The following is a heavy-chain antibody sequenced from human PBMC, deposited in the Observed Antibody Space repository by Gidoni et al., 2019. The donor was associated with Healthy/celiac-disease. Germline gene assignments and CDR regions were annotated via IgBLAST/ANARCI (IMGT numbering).Heavy chain of an antibody. CDR1: GFPFSSYG. J-gene: IGHJ3*02. Sequence: QVQLVESGGGVVQPGRSLRLSCAASGFPFSSYGMLWVRQAPGKGLEWGAVIWYDGRNKDYADSVKGRFTISRDNSKNALYLQMNSLRAEDTAVYYCARDPTAPLTHLITAGGGDAFDIWGQGTMVTVSS. CDR3: ARDPTAPLTHLITAGGGDAFDI. CDR2: IWYDGRNK. D-gene: IGHD3-10*01. V-gene: IGHV3-33*01.